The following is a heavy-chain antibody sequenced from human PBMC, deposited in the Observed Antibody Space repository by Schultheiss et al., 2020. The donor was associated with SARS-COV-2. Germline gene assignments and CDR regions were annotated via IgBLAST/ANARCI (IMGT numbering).Heavy chain of an antibody. CDR1: GFTFSNYA. CDR3: AKEGRYYYGSGSYYNHGMDV. V-gene: IGHV3-30*04. D-gene: IGHD3-10*01. Sequence: GGSLRLSCAAFGFTFSNYAMHWVRQAPGKGLEWVAVISDDGSDKYYADSVKGRFTISRDNSKNTLYLQMNTLRADDTAVFYCAKEGRYYYGSGSYYNHGMDVWGQGTTVTVSS. CDR2: ISDDGSDK. J-gene: IGHJ6*02.